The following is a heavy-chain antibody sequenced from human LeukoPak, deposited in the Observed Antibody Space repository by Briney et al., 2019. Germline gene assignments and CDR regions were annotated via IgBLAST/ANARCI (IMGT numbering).Heavy chain of an antibody. J-gene: IGHJ4*02. D-gene: IGHD6-6*01. V-gene: IGHV3-23*01. CDR2: ISGSGGST. CDR1: GFTFSSYA. CDR3: AKDRRTYSSSWGFFDY. Sequence: GGSLRLSCAASGFTFSSYAMSWVRQAPGKELEWVSAISGSGGSTYYADSVKGRFTISRDNSKNTLYLQMNSLRAEDTAVYYCAKDRRTYSSSWGFFDYWGQGTLVTVSS.